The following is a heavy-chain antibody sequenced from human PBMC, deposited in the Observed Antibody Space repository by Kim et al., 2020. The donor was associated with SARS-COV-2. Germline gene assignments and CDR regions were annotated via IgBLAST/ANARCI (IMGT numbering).Heavy chain of an antibody. CDR2: ISYDGSNK. V-gene: IGHV3-30-3*01. Sequence: GGSLRLSCAASGFTFSSYAMHWVRQAPGKGLEWVAVISYDGSNKYYADSVKGRFTISRDNSKNTLYLQMNSLRAEDTAVYYCAREFSGSGVYWGQGTLVTVSS. D-gene: IGHD1-26*01. CDR3: AREFSGSGVY. CDR1: GFTFSSYA. J-gene: IGHJ4*02.